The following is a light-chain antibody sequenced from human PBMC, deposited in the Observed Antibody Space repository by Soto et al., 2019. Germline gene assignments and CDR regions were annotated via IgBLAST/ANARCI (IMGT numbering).Light chain of an antibody. CDR3: KQANIPPVT. CDR1: QGISNW. V-gene: IGKV1-12*01. CDR2: AAS. Sequence: DIQMTQSPSSVSASVGDRVTITCRASQGISNWLAWYQQKPGKAPSLLIHAASSLQSGVPSRFSGSGYGTVFTPTISTLQPKVFETYFCKQANIPPVTFAPGTKVDIK. J-gene: IGKJ3*01.